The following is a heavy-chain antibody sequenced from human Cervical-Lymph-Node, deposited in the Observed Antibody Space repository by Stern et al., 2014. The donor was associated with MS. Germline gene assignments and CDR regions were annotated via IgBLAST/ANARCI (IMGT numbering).Heavy chain of an antibody. CDR1: GFTFNDYG. Sequence: VQLVESGGGVAQPGKSLTLSCKSSGFTFNDYGMHWVRQAPGKGLEWVAVISYDGSENYYADSVRGRFTISRDNSKNTVFLQINSLRLEDTAVYFCAKDEGRRYLYGSGIHDYWGQGTLVTVSS. CDR2: ISYDGSEN. CDR3: AKDEGRRYLYGSGIHDY. J-gene: IGHJ4*02. D-gene: IGHD3-10*01. V-gene: IGHV3-30*18.